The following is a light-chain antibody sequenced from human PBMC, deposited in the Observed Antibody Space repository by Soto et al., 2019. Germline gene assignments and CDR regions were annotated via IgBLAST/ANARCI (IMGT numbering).Light chain of an antibody. J-gene: IGKJ2*01. CDR2: DIY. Sequence: EIVLTQSPATLSLSPGERATLSCRASQSVSRHLAWYQQRPGQAPRLLNYDIYYRDSGIPGRFSGSGSGTDFTLTISSLEPEDSAVYYCQQRSSWPRNTFGQGTKLEIK. V-gene: IGKV3-11*01. CDR1: QSVSRH. CDR3: QQRSSWPRNT.